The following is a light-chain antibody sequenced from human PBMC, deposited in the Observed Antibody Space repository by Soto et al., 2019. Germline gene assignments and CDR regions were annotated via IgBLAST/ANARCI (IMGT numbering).Light chain of an antibody. J-gene: IGKJ1*01. Sequence: EIVMTQSPATPSVSPGERATLSCRASQSVNSNLAWYKQKPGQGPRLLIYGASTRATGIPARFSGSGSGTEFTLTISSLQSEDFAVYYCQQYNNWPLWTFGQGTKVEIK. CDR3: QQYNNWPLWT. V-gene: IGKV3-15*01. CDR2: GAS. CDR1: QSVNSN.